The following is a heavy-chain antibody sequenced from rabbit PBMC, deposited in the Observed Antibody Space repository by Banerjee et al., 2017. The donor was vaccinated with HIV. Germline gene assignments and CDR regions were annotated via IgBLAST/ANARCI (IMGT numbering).Heavy chain of an antibody. D-gene: IGHD2-1*01. CDR3: VRDRANIGGDYGPYYFDL. CDR2: IDPVFGST. V-gene: IGHV1S47*01. J-gene: IGHJ4*01. CDR1: GFDFSDYG. Sequence: QEQLVESGGGLVQPGGSLKLSCKASGFDFSDYGVSWVRQAPGKGLEWIGYIDPVFGSTYYASWVNGRFTISRHNAQNTLYLQLDSLTAADTATYFCVRDRANIGGDYGPYYFDLWGQGTLVTVS.